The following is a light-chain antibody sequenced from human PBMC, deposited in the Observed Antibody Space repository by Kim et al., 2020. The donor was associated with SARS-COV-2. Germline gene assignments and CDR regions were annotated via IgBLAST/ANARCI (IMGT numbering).Light chain of an antibody. CDR1: ENIGTW. CDR3: QHYSRFPYT. CDR2: LAS. V-gene: IGKV1-5*03. J-gene: IGKJ2*01. Sequence: DIQMTQSPSTLSASVGDRVTITCRASENIGTWLAWYQQKPGRAPRLLIYLASTLESGVPSRFSGTGSGTEFSLSITSLQPDDFATYYGQHYSRFPYTFGQGTKLGI.